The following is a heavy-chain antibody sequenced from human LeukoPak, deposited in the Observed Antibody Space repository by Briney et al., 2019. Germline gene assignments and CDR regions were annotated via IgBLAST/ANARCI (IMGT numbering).Heavy chain of an antibody. J-gene: IGHJ4*02. Sequence: PGGSLRLSCAASGFTFSSYAMSWVRQAPGKGLEWVSAISGSGGSTYYADSVKGRFTISRDNSKNTLYLQMNSLRAEDTAVYYCAKVAPLDNYYESSGYYYRRVLYYFDYWGQGTLVTVSS. CDR2: ISGSGGST. D-gene: IGHD3-22*01. CDR3: AKVAPLDNYYESSGYYYRRVLYYFDY. CDR1: GFTFSSYA. V-gene: IGHV3-23*01.